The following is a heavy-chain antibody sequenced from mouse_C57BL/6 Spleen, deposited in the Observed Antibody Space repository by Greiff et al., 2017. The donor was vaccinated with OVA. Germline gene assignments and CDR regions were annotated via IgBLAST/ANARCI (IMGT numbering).Heavy chain of an antibody. V-gene: IGHV1-15*01. J-gene: IGHJ3*01. Sequence: VKLMESGAELVRPGASVTLSCKASGYTFTDYEMHWVKQTPVHGLEWIGAIDPETGGTAYNQKFKGKAILTADKSSSTAYMELRSLTSEDSAVYYCTREELREGLFAYWGQGTLVTVSA. D-gene: IGHD3-2*02. CDR3: TREELREGLFAY. CDR2: IDPETGGT. CDR1: GYTFTDYE.